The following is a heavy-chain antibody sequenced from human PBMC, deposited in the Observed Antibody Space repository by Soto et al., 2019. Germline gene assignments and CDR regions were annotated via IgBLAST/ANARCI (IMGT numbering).Heavy chain of an antibody. Sequence: EVQLVESGGGLVQPGRSLRLSCAASGFTFDDYAMHWVRQAPGKGLEWVSGISWNSGSIGYADSVKGRFTISRDNAKNSLYLQMNSLRAEDTALYYCAKDKAPLYDYYGMDVWGQGTTVTVSS. CDR1: GFTFDDYA. CDR2: ISWNSGSI. CDR3: AKDKAPLYDYYGMDV. V-gene: IGHV3-9*01. J-gene: IGHJ6*02.